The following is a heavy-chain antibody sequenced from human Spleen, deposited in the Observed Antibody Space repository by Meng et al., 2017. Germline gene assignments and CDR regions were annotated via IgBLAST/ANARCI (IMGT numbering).Heavy chain of an antibody. D-gene: IGHD4-17*01. CDR2: ITNKAYSYTA. CDR3: AKGGGDFDY. CDR1: GFTFIDYA. V-gene: IGHV3-72*01. Sequence: EHLVESGGGVVQPGRTRRLSCAASGFTFIDYAMHWVRQAPGKGLECVGRITNKAYSYTAQYAASVKGRFTVSRDDSKNSLYLQMNSLKPEDTAVYYCAKGGGDFDYWGQGTLVTVSX. J-gene: IGHJ4*02.